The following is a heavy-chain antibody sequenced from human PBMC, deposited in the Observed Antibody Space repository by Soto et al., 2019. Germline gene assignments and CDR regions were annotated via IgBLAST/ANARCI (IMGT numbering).Heavy chain of an antibody. CDR3: AREASCSRKNDF. D-gene: IGHD2-15*01. CDR2: ISAYNGNT. CDR1: GYTFTSYG. J-gene: IGHJ4*02. V-gene: IGHV1-18*01. Sequence: ASVKVSCKASGYTFTSYGISWVRQAPGQGLEWMGWISAYNGNTNYAQKLQGRVTMTTDTSTSTAYMELRSLRSDDTAVYDCAREASCSRKNDFWGQGSLVTVSS.